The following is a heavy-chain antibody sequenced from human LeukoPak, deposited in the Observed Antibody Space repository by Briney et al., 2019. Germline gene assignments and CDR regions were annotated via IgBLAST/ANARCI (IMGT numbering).Heavy chain of an antibody. D-gene: IGHD3/OR15-3a*01. Sequence: PGGSLRLSCAASGFTFSSYAMSWVRQAPGKGLEWVSIIHIGNGTDYTDSVRGRFTISRDDSKNTLYLQMNSLRAEDTAVYYCATDWPLDYWGQGALVTVSS. CDR3: ATDWPLDY. CDR1: GFTFSSYA. V-gene: IGHV3-66*01. J-gene: IGHJ4*02. CDR2: IHIGNGT.